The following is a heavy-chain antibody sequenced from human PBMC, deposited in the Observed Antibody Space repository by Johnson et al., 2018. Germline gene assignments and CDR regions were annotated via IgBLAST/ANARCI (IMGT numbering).Heavy chain of an antibody. J-gene: IGHJ4*02. V-gene: IGHV3-7*01. CDR2: IKHDGSEK. Sequence: VQLVQSGGGLVPPGGSLRLSCAASGFTLSSYWLTWVRQAPGKGPEWVANIKHDGSEKYYLDSVKGRFTISRDNVKKSMFLQMNSLRAEDAAVYYCARGEVALDYWGLGTLVTVSS. CDR3: ARGEVALDY. CDR1: GFTLSSYW.